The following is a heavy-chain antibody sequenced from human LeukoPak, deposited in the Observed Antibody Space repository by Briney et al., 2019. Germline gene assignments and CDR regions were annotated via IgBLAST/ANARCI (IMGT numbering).Heavy chain of an antibody. CDR1: GDSISSYY. V-gene: IGHV4-59*01. D-gene: IGHD3-3*01. CDR2: IYHSGST. J-gene: IGHJ6*03. CDR3: AADLGDSYYDFWSGPPPMDV. Sequence: PSETLSLTCTVSGDSISSYYWSWIRQPPGKGLEWIGYIYHSGSTNYNPSLKSRATISVDTSKNQFSLKLSSVTAADTAVYYCAADLGDSYYDFWSGPPPMDVWGKGTTVTVSS.